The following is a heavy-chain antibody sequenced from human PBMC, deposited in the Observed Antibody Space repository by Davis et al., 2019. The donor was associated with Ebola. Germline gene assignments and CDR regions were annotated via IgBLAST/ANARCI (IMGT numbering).Heavy chain of an antibody. CDR3: ARDAGGSGYYGSWFDP. D-gene: IGHD3-3*01. CDR1: GGTFSNYA. Sequence: SVKVSCKASGGTFSNYAITWVRQAPGQGLEWMGGIIPIFGTANYAQKFQGRLTITADEYTTTAYMELRSLGSEDTAVYYCARDAGGSGYYGSWFDPWGQGTLVTVSS. J-gene: IGHJ5*02. CDR2: IIPIFGTA. V-gene: IGHV1-69*13.